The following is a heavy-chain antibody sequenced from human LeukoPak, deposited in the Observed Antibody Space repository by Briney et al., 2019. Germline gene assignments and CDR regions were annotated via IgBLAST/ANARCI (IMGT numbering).Heavy chain of an antibody. CDR1: GDSITRNTYY. CDR3: ARLSTSDTGGNYFDF. J-gene: IGHJ4*02. Sequence: PSETLSLTCTVSGDSITRNTYYWVWVRQPPGKGLEWIGSINYSGRTFYSSSLKSRATISVDTFRNQFSLKVTSVTAADTAVYSCARLSTSDTGGNYFDFWGQGTLVTVSS. V-gene: IGHV4-39*01. CDR2: INYSGRT. D-gene: IGHD1-1*01.